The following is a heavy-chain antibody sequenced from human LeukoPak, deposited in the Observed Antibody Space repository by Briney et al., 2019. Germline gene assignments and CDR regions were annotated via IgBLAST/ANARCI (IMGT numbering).Heavy chain of an antibody. Sequence: GASVKVSCKASGYTFTSYYMHWVRQAPGQGLEWMGIINPSGGSTSYAQKFQGRVTMTRDMSTSTVYMELSSLRSDDTAVYYCARLFIREGYGDYGDDFQHWGQGTLVTVSS. CDR2: INPSGGST. V-gene: IGHV1-46*01. J-gene: IGHJ1*01. CDR1: GYTFTSYY. CDR3: ARLFIREGYGDYGDDFQH. D-gene: IGHD4-17*01.